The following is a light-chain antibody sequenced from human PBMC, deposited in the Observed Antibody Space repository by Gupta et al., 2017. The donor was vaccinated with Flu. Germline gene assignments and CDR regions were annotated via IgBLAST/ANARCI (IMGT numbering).Light chain of an antibody. Sequence: QSALTQPAPASGSPGQSITNSCTGTSSDVGSYNLVSWYQQHPGKAPKLMIYEGSKRPSGVSNRFSGSKSGNTASLTISGLQAEDEADYYCCSYAGSSTFRVFGGGTKLTVL. CDR2: EGS. V-gene: IGLV2-23*03. J-gene: IGLJ3*02. CDR1: SSDVGSYNL. CDR3: CSYAGSSTFRV.